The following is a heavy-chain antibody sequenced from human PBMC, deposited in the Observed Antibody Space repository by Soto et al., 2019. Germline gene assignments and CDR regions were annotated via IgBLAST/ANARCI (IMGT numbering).Heavy chain of an antibody. CDR2: ITGSGSNT. CDR3: ARLLGYYDFVTDLYRGFFDP. V-gene: IGHV3-11*06. Sequence: QMQLVESGGGLVKPGGSLRLSCAASGFTFSDYYMTWIRQAPGKGLEWVAYITGSGSNTNYADSVKGRFTISRDKANPSLYLQMNSLIVEDTAVYYCARLLGYYDFVTDLYRGFFDPWGQGTLVTVSS. CDR1: GFTFSDYY. D-gene: IGHD3-9*01. J-gene: IGHJ5*02.